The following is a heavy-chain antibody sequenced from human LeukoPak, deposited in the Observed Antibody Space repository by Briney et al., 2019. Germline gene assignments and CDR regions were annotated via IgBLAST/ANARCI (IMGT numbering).Heavy chain of an antibody. Sequence: GSLRLSCSASGFTFSSYAMYWIRQAPGKGLEYVSGISSNGGSTYYADSVKGRFTISRDNSKNTLYLQMSSLRAEDTAVYYCVKITSSSGGDYWGQGTLVTVSS. J-gene: IGHJ4*02. CDR2: ISSNGGST. V-gene: IGHV3-64D*09. CDR3: VKITSSSGGDY. D-gene: IGHD6-19*01. CDR1: GFTFSSYA.